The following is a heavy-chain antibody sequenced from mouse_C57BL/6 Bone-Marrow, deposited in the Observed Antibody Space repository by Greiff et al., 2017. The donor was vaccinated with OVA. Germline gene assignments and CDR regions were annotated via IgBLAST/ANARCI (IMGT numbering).Heavy chain of an antibody. V-gene: IGHV14-4*01. CDR1: GFNIKDDY. D-gene: IGHD1-3*01. J-gene: IGHJ3*01. CDR2: IDPENGDT. Sequence: EVQLQQSGAELVRPGASVKLSCTASGFNIKDDYMHWVKQRPEQGLEWIGWIDPENGDTEYASKFQGKATITADTSSNTAYLQLSSLTSEDTAVYYCTTCPDVLKAYWGQGTLVTVSA. CDR3: TTCPDVLKAY.